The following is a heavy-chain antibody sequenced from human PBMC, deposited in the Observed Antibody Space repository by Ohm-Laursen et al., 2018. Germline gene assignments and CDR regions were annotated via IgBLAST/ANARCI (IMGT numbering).Heavy chain of an antibody. CDR2: IFYSGST. CDR3: AREGVSAAAGYNWFDP. Sequence: SETLSLTCTVSGGSISSYYWSWIRQPPGKGLEWIGYIFYSGSTNYNPSLKSRVTISLDTSKNQFSLKLSSVTAEDTAVYYCAREGVSAAAGYNWFDPWGQGTLVTVSS. CDR1: GGSISSYY. J-gene: IGHJ5*02. V-gene: IGHV4-59*01. D-gene: IGHD6-13*01.